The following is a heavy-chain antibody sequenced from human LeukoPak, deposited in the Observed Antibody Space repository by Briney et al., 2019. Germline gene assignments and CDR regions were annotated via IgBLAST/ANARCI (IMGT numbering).Heavy chain of an antibody. CDR2: ISYIGST. Sequence: SETLSLTSAVYDHSFSSHYWTWIRQPAGKGLEWMGYISYIGSTNYNPSLKSRVTISIDTSRNQFSLRLSSVTAADTAVYYCARDLVTVTKGFDIWGQGTMVSVSS. V-gene: IGHV4-59*11. J-gene: IGHJ3*02. CDR1: DHSFSSHY. CDR3: ARDLVTVTKGFDI. D-gene: IGHD4-17*01.